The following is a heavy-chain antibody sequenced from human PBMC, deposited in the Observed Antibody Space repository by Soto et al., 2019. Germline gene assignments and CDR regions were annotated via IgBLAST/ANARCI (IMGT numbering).Heavy chain of an antibody. D-gene: IGHD2-15*01. Sequence: QVQLVQSGAEVKRPGSSVTVSCKASGDTFNFYSINWLRQAPGLGLEGMGRVNPIVSMSNYAQKFQGRVTMTADKSKSTAYLELSSLRSEDTAIYYCASVYGTGYRALDYWGQGALVTVSS. CDR1: GDTFNFYS. CDR2: VNPIVSMS. J-gene: IGHJ4*02. CDR3: ASVYGTGYRALDY. V-gene: IGHV1-69*02.